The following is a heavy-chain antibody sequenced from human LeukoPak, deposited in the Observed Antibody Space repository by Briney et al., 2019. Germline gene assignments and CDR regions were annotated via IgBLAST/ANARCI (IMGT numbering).Heavy chain of an antibody. D-gene: IGHD3-10*01. CDR3: ARDDGEGIDY. V-gene: IGHV4-59*12. CDR2: IHSSRGT. CDR1: GGSISNYC. J-gene: IGHJ4*02. Sequence: SETLSLTCTVSGGSISNYCWSWIRQPPGKELKWIGYIHSSRGTNYNPSLKSRVTISPDTSRNQFSLKLSSVTAADTAVYYCARDDGEGIDYWGQGTLVTVSS.